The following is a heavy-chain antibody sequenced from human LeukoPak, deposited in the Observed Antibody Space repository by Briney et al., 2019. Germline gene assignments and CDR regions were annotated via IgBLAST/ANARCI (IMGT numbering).Heavy chain of an antibody. Sequence: GGSLRLSCAASGFTFSDYYMSWIRQAPGKGLEWVSYISNSGSTIYYADSVKGRFFISSDNVKNSLYLQINSMRAEDTAVYYCAKACLAAAVQFDYWGQGTLVTVSS. CDR2: ISNSGSTI. V-gene: IGHV3-11*01. CDR1: GFTFSDYY. J-gene: IGHJ4*02. D-gene: IGHD6-13*01. CDR3: AKACLAAAVQFDY.